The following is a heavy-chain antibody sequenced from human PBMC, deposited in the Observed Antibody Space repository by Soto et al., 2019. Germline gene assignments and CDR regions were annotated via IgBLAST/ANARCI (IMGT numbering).Heavy chain of an antibody. CDR1: GGTFSSYA. J-gene: IGHJ4*02. CDR3: ARRPLKVGAPYYFDY. CDR2: ILPIFGTE. Sequence: AVKVSCKASGGTFSSYAISWVRQAPGQGLEWMGGILPIFGTENYAQKFQGRITITADESTSTAYMELSSLRSEDTAVYYCARRPLKVGAPYYFDYWGQGTVVTVSS. V-gene: IGHV1-69*13. D-gene: IGHD1-26*01.